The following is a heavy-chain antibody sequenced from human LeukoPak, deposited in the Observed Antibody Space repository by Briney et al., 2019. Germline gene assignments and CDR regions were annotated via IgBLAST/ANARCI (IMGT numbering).Heavy chain of an antibody. V-gene: IGHV1-18*01. CDR3: ARVATDQMTTVTLFDY. Sequence: ASVKVSCKASGYTFTSYGISWVRQAPGQGLEWMGWISAYNGNTNYAQKLQGRVTMTTDTSTSTAYMELRSLRSDDTAVYYCARVATDQMTTVTLFDYWGQGTLVTVSS. CDR2: ISAYNGNT. D-gene: IGHD4-11*01. CDR1: GYTFTSYG. J-gene: IGHJ4*02.